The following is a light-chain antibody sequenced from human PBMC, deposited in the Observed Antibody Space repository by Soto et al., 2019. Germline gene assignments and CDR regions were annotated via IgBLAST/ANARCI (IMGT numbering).Light chain of an antibody. CDR2: DVT. Sequence: QSVLTQPASVSGSPGQSITISCTGTSSDIGDYNSVSWYQQHPGKAPKLMIFDVTSRPSGVSNRFFGSKSDNTASLTISGLQADDEAVYYCSSYISSPFDVVFGGGTKVTVL. CDR1: SSDIGDYNS. CDR3: SSYISSPFDVV. V-gene: IGLV2-14*01. J-gene: IGLJ2*01.